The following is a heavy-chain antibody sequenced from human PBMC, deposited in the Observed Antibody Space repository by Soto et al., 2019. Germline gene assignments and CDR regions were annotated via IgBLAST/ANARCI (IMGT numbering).Heavy chain of an antibody. D-gene: IGHD3-10*01. Sequence: QVQLQESGPGLVKPSQTLSLTCTVSGGSISSGGYYWSWIRQHPGKGLEWIGYIYYSGSTYYNPSLKSRVTISVDTSKNQFSLKLSSVTAADTAVYYCARGPVLWFGESLGLRPWGQGTLVTVSS. CDR1: GGSISSGGYY. CDR2: IYYSGST. J-gene: IGHJ4*02. V-gene: IGHV4-31*03. CDR3: ARGPVLWFGESLGLRP.